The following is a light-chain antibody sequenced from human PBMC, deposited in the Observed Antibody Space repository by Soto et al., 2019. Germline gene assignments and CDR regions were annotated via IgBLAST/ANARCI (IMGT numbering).Light chain of an antibody. CDR1: SSNIGAGYD. CDR2: GNS. V-gene: IGLV1-40*01. Sequence: QSVLTQPPSVSGAPGQRVTISCTGSSSNIGAGYDVHWYQQLLGTAPKLLIYGNSNRPSGVPDRFSGSKSGTSASLAITGLQAEDEADYYCQSYDSSLSGPWVFGGGTKLTVL. J-gene: IGLJ3*02. CDR3: QSYDSSLSGPWV.